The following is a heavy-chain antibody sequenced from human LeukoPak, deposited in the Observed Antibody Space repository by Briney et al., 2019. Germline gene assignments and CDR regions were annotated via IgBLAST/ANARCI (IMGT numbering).Heavy chain of an antibody. CDR3: ARAKHDYGDYGYYYYYGMDV. CDR1: GFTFSSYA. CDR2: ISYDGSNK. V-gene: IGHV3-30-3*01. J-gene: IGHJ6*02. D-gene: IGHD4-17*01. Sequence: GGSLRLSCAASGFTFSSYAMHWVCQAPGKGLEWVAVISYDGSNKYYADSVKGRFTISRDSSKNTLYLQMNSLRAEDTAVYYCARAKHDYGDYGYYYYYGMDVWGQGTTVTVSS.